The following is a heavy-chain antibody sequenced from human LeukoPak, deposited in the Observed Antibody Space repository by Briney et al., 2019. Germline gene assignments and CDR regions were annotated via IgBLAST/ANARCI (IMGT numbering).Heavy chain of an antibody. CDR1: GGSISSYY. Sequence: SETLSLTCTVSGGSISSYYWSWIRQPPGKGLEWIGYIYYGGSTNYNPSLKSRVTISVDTSKNQFSLRLSSVTAADTAVYYCARVTGYMIEDYFDYWGQGSLVTVSA. CDR2: IYYGGST. V-gene: IGHV4-59*01. J-gene: IGHJ4*02. D-gene: IGHD3-22*01. CDR3: ARVTGYMIEDYFDY.